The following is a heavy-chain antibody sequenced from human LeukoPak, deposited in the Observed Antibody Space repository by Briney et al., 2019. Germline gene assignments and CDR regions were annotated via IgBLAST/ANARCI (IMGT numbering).Heavy chain of an antibody. J-gene: IGHJ4*02. V-gene: IGHV4-39*07. Sequence: SETLSLTCTVSGGSISSSSYYWGWIRQPPGKGLEWIGSIYYSGSTYYNPPLKSRVTISVDTSKNQFSLKLSSVTAADTAVYYCARVVVAATSYFDYWGQGTLVTVSS. CDR1: GGSISSSSYY. D-gene: IGHD2-15*01. CDR2: IYYSGST. CDR3: ARVVVAATSYFDY.